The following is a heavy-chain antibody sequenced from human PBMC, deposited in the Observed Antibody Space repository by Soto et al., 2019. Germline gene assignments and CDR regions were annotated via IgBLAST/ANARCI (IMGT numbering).Heavy chain of an antibody. D-gene: IGHD2-21*02. CDR2: IYYSGST. CDR1: GGSISSGDYY. J-gene: IGHJ5*02. CDR3: ARAMVVTQNWFDP. Sequence: QVQLQESGPGLVKPSQTLSLTCTVSGGSISSGDYYWSWIRQPPGKGLEWIGYIYYSGSTSYNPSRKSRVTXTXDXXKNQFSLKLSSVTAADTAVYYCARAMVVTQNWFDPWGQGTLVTVSS. V-gene: IGHV4-30-4*01.